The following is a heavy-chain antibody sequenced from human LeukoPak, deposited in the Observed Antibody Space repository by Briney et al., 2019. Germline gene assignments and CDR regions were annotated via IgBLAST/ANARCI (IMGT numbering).Heavy chain of an antibody. CDR3: ARAELRYFDWLLPFDY. CDR1: GYTFTSYY. V-gene: IGHV1-46*01. Sequence: GASVKVSCKASGYTFTSYYMHWVRQAPGQGLEWMGIINPSGGSTSYAQKFQGRVTMTRDTSTSTVYMELSSLRSDDTAVYYCARAELRYFDWLLPFDYWGQGTLVTVSS. D-gene: IGHD3-9*01. J-gene: IGHJ4*02. CDR2: INPSGGST.